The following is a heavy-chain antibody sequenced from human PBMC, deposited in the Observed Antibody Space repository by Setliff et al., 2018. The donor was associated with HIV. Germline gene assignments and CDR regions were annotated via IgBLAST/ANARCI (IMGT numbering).Heavy chain of an antibody. CDR3: ANLWELGA. D-gene: IGHD3-16*01. CDR2: IKQDGSEI. Sequence: PVGSLRLSCAASGFTFSNYWMDWVRQAPGKGLEWVATIKQDGSEIYYMDSVKGRFTISRDKARTSLYLEMSSLRDEDTAVYLCANLWELGAWGQGTLVTVSS. CDR1: GFTFSNYW. J-gene: IGHJ5*02. V-gene: IGHV3-7*03.